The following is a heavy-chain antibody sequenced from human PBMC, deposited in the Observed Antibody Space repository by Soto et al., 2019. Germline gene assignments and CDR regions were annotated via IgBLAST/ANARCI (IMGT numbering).Heavy chain of an antibody. J-gene: IGHJ6*02. CDR2: IYYSAST. V-gene: IGHV4-59*08. Sequence: PSETLSLTCNVSGDSISRYYWSWIRQPPGKGLEWIRYIYYSASTNYTPSPKSRVTISIDTSKNRFSLKVGSVTAAETAVYYWASSSLYGMDVWGQGTRDTVS. CDR1: GDSISRYY. CDR3: ASSSLYGMDV.